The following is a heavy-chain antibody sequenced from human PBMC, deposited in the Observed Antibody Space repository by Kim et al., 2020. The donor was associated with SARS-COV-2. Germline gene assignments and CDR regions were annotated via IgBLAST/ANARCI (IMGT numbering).Heavy chain of an antibody. CDR3: ARGIPVPGFELRGGGFDF. J-gene: IGHJ4*02. CDR1: GFTFTSYS. D-gene: IGHD6-19*01. V-gene: IGHV3-30*03. CDR2: TSKDGSNR. Sequence: GGSLRLSCVASGFTFTSYSMYWVRQAPGKGLEWVAFTSKDGSNRFSAEPVKGRFTISRDNSKNTIYLQMNNLRTEDTAMYYCARGIPVPGFELRGGGFDFWGQGALVTVSS.